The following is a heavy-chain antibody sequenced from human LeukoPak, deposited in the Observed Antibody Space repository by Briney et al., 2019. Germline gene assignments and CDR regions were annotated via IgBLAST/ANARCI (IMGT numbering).Heavy chain of an antibody. D-gene: IGHD6-13*01. CDR2: IYTSGST. J-gene: IGHJ6*03. CDR1: GGSISSGSYY. Sequence: PSQTLSLTCTVSGGSISSGSYYWSWIRQPAGKGLEWIGRIYTSGSTNYNPSLKSRVTISVDTSKNQFSLKLSSVTAADTAVYYCARGGYSSSWDYYYYYMDVWGKGTTATVSS. CDR3: ARGGYSSSWDYYYYYMDV. V-gene: IGHV4-61*02.